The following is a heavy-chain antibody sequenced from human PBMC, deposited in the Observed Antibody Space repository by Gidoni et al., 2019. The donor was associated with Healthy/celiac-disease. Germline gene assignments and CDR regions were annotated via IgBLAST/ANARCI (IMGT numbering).Heavy chain of an antibody. CDR2: ISYDGSNK. CDR3: ARVRGRDSSGYYYQEPDAFDI. CDR1: GFTFSSYA. V-gene: IGHV3-30-3*01. D-gene: IGHD3-22*01. J-gene: IGHJ3*02. Sequence: QVQLVESGGGVVQPGRSLRLSCAASGFTFSSYAMHWVSQALGKGLEWVAVISYDGSNKYYADSVKGRFTISRDNSKNTLYLQMNSLRAEDTAVYYCARVRGRDSSGYYYQEPDAFDIWGQGTMVTVSS.